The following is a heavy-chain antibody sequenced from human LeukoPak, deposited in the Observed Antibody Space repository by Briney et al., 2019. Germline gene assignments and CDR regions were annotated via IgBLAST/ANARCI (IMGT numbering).Heavy chain of an antibody. CDR1: GFTFSSYG. D-gene: IGHD3-10*01. Sequence: PGRSLRLSCAASGFTFSSYGMHWVRQAPGKGLEWVAVISYDGSNKYYADSVKGRFTISRDNSKNTLYLQMNGLRAEDTAVYYCAKPVGVMAYFDYWGQGTLVTVSS. J-gene: IGHJ4*02. CDR3: AKPVGVMAYFDY. CDR2: ISYDGSNK. V-gene: IGHV3-30*18.